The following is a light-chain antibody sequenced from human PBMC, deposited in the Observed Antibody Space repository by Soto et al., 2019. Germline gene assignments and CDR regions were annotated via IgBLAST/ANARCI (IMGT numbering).Light chain of an antibody. Sequence: QSVLTRPPSASGSPGQSVTISCTGTSSDVGGYNYVSWYQQHPGKAPKLMIYEVSKRPSGVPDRFSGSKSGNTASLTVSGLQAEDEADYYCSSYAGSNNVVFGGGTKLTVL. CDR2: EVS. CDR3: SSYAGSNNVV. J-gene: IGLJ2*01. CDR1: SSDVGGYNY. V-gene: IGLV2-8*01.